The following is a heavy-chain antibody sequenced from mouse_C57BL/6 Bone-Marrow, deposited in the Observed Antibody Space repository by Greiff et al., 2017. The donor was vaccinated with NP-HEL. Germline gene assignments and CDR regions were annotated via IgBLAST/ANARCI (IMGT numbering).Heavy chain of an antibody. CDR3: AIDYYGHYYAMDY. CDR1: GYTFTDYY. D-gene: IGHD1-1*01. CDR2: INPNNGGT. Sequence: EVQLQQSGPELVKPGASLKISCTASGYTFTDYYMYWVNQSHGKSLEWIGDINPNNGGTSYTQKFKGKATLTVDMSSSTAYMEIRSLKSEDSAVYYCAIDYYGHYYAMDYWGQGTSVTVAS. J-gene: IGHJ4*01. V-gene: IGHV1-26*01.